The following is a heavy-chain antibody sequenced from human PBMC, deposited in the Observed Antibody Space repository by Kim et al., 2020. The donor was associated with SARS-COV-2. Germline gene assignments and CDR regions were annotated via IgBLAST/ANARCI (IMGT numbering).Heavy chain of an antibody. J-gene: IGHJ6*02. CDR2: IYYSGST. D-gene: IGHD3-9*01. Sequence: SETLSLTCTVSGGSISSSSYYWGWIRQPPGKGLEWIGSIYYSGSTYYNPSLKSRVTISVDTSKNQFPLKLSSVTAADTAVYYCARGGYSYEIFMGYYYYGMDVWGQGTTVTVSS. V-gene: IGHV4-39*01. CDR1: GGSISSSSYY. CDR3: ARGGYSYEIFMGYYYYGMDV.